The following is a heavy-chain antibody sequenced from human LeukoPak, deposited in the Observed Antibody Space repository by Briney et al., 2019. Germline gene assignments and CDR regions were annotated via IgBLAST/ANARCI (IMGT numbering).Heavy chain of an antibody. CDR3: ARSSGWYGWFDP. D-gene: IGHD6-19*01. Sequence: GGSLRLSCAASGFTFNTYSLNWVRQAPGKGLEWVSSISSDHSYIDYADSVKGRFTISRDNARNSLYLQMNSLRAEDTAVYYCARSSGWYGWFDPWGQGTLVTVSS. J-gene: IGHJ5*02. CDR2: ISSDHSYI. CDR1: GFTFNTYS. V-gene: IGHV3-21*01.